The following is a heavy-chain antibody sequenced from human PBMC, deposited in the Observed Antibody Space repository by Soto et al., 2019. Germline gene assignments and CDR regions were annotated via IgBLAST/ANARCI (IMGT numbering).Heavy chain of an antibody. V-gene: IGHV3-23*01. CDR3: AKETYYYDSSGYYYFDYYYGTDV. Sequence: EVQLLESGGGLVQPGGSLRLSCAASGFTFSSYAMSWVRQAPGKGLEWVSAISGSGGSTYYADSVKGRFTISRDNSKNTLYLQMNSLRAEDTAVYYCAKETYYYDSSGYYYFDYYYGTDVWGQGTTVTVSS. D-gene: IGHD3-22*01. CDR2: ISGSGGST. CDR1: GFTFSSYA. J-gene: IGHJ6*02.